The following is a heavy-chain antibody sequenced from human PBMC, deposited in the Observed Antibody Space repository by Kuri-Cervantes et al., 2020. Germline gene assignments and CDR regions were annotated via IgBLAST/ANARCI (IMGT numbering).Heavy chain of an antibody. D-gene: IGHD3-10*01. J-gene: IGHJ3*02. Sequence: SETLSLTCAVSGYSISSGYYWGWIRQPPGKGLEWIGYIYYSGSTYYNPSLKSRVTISVDTSKNQFSLKLSSVTAADTAVYYCARAGTPDMVEMVRGVAGAFDIWGQGTMVTVSS. V-gene: IGHV4-38-2*01. CDR3: ARAGTPDMVEMVRGVAGAFDI. CDR2: IYYSGST. CDR1: GYSISSGYY.